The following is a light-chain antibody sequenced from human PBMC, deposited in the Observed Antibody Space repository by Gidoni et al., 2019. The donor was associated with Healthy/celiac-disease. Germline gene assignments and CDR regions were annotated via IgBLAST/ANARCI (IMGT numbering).Light chain of an antibody. CDR1: QSISSY. CDR2: AAS. J-gene: IGKJ1*01. V-gene: IGKV1-39*01. CDR3: QQSYSTET. Sequence: DIQMTQSPSSLSASVGDRVHITCRASQSISSYLNLYQQKPGKAPKLLIYAASSLQSGVPSRFSGSGSGKDFTLTISSLQPEDFATYYCQQSYSTETFGQGTKVEIK.